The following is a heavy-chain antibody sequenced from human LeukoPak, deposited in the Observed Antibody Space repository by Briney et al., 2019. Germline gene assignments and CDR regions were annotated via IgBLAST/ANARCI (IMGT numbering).Heavy chain of an antibody. CDR2: FYYSGST. D-gene: IGHD3-10*01. J-gene: IGHJ6*03. V-gene: IGHV4-59*01. CDR3: ARTKYGSGSYPGAKYYYYMDV. Sequence: SETLSLTYTVSGGYISSYYWSWIRQPPGKGLEWIGYFYYSGSTNYNPSLKSRVTISVDTSKNQFSLKLTSVTAADTAVYYCARTKYGSGSYPGAKYYYYMDVWGKGTTVTISS. CDR1: GGYISSYY.